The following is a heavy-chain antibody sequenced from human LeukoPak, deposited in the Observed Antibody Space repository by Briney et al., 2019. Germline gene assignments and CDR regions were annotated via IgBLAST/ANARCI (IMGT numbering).Heavy chain of an antibody. CDR3: AREGSYLGHFDY. Sequence: PSETLSLTCTVSGGSISSYYWSWIRQPAGKGLEWIGRIYTGGSTNYNPSLKNRVTMSVDTSKNQFSLKLSSVTAADTAVYYCAREGSYLGHFDYWGQGTLVTVSS. CDR2: IYTGGST. J-gene: IGHJ4*02. V-gene: IGHV4-4*07. D-gene: IGHD1-26*01. CDR1: GGSISSYY.